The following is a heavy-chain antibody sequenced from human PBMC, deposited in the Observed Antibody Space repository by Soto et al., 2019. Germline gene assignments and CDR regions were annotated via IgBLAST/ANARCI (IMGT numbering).Heavy chain of an antibody. CDR2: ISAYNGNT. CDR3: ARARLLLNWFDP. J-gene: IGHJ5*02. D-gene: IGHD3-10*01. CDR1: GYTFTSYG. Sequence: ASVKVSCKASGYTFTSYGISWVRQAPGQGLEWMGWISAYNGNTNYAQKLRGRVTMTTDTSTSTAYMELRSLRSDDTAVYYCARARLLLNWFDPWGQGTLVTVSS. V-gene: IGHV1-18*01.